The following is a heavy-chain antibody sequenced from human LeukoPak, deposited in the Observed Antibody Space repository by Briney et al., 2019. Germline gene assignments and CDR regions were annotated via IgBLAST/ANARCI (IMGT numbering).Heavy chain of an antibody. CDR2: IRKDGSEK. J-gene: IGHJ4*02. CDR3: AKDFLIDPL. Sequence: GGSLRLSCAASGFTFSSYWMSWVRQAPGKGLEWVANIRKDGSEKYYVDSVKGRFTISRDNAKNSLYLQMNSLRAEDTALYYCAKDFLIDPLWGQGTLVTVSS. D-gene: IGHD2-21*01. V-gene: IGHV3-7*01. CDR1: GFTFSSYW.